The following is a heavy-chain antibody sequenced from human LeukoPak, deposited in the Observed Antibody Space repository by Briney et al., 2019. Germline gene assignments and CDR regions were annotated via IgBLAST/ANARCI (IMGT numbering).Heavy chain of an antibody. CDR2: IYYSGST. CDR1: GGSISSYY. Sequence: PSETLSLTCTVSGGSISSYYWSWIRQPPGKGLEWIGYIYYSGSTNYNPSLKSRVTISVDTSKNQFSLKLSSVTAADTAVYYCARVLKAAAGTSRWFDPWGQGTLVPVSS. V-gene: IGHV4-59*01. J-gene: IGHJ5*02. CDR3: ARVLKAAAGTSRWFDP. D-gene: IGHD6-13*01.